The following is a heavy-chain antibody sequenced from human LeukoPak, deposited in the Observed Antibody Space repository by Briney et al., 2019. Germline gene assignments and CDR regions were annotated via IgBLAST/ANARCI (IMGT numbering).Heavy chain of an antibody. Sequence: GESLKISCKGSGYSFANYWVAWVRQMPGEDLQWMGIFYPGDSDTRYSPSFQGQVTISADKSINTAYLQWSSLKASDSAIYYCATSYYSDSRGYYDFWGQGTLVTVSS. CDR3: ATSYYSDSRGYYDF. J-gene: IGHJ4*02. D-gene: IGHD3-22*01. V-gene: IGHV5-51*01. CDR1: GYSFANYW. CDR2: FYPGDSDT.